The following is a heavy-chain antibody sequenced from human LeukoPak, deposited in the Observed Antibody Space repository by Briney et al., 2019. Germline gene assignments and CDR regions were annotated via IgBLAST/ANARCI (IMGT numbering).Heavy chain of an antibody. CDR2: IYNGGTT. D-gene: IGHD4-17*01. J-gene: IGHJ6*02. CDR1: GITVSSNY. CDR3: ARDPRTTGKSNYGMDV. Sequence: GGSLRLSCAASGITVSSNYMSWVRQPPGKGLEWVSIIYNGGTTYYADSVQGRFTISRDNSKNTVYLQMNSLRVEDTAVYYCARDPRTTGKSNYGMDVWGQGTTVTVSS. V-gene: IGHV3-53*01.